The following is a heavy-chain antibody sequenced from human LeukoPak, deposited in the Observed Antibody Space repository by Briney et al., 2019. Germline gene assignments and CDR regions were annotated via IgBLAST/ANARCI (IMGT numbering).Heavy chain of an antibody. CDR3: ARDRHYYDSSGYYVDAFDI. D-gene: IGHD3-22*01. CDR2: INPNSGGT. CDR1: GYTFTGYY. V-gene: IGHV1-2*06. J-gene: IGHJ3*02. Sequence: ASVKVSCKASGYTFTGYYMHWVRQAPGQGLEWMGRINPNSGGTNYAQKFQGRVTMTRDTSISTAYMELSRLRSEDTAVYYCARDRHYYDSSGYYVDAFDIWGQGTMVTVSS.